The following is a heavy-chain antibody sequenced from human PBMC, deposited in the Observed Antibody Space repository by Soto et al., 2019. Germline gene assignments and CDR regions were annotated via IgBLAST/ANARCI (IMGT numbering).Heavy chain of an antibody. Sequence: EGSLRLSCAASRFTFSTYWMTWVRLTPGKGLEWVANIHQDGNEKYYMDSVKGRFTISRDNAKNSLYLQMTSLRAEDTAVYYCAGGNALDVWGQGTTVTVSS. CDR3: AGGNALDV. CDR1: RFTFSTYW. CDR2: IHQDGNEK. V-gene: IGHV3-7*01. J-gene: IGHJ6*02.